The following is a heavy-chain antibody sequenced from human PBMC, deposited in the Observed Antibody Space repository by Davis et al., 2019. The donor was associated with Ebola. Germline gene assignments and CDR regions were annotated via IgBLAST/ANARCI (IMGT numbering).Heavy chain of an antibody. Sequence: GESLKISCTASGFTFSSYSMNWVRQAPGKGLEWVSSISSSSSYIYYADSVKGRFTISRDNAKNTLYLQMNSLRAEDTAVYYCARDQALPHYDILTGYYHYYGMDVWGQGTTVTVSS. CDR2: ISSSSSYI. CDR1: GFTFSSYS. CDR3: ARDQALPHYDILTGYYHYYGMDV. J-gene: IGHJ6*02. V-gene: IGHV3-21*01. D-gene: IGHD3-9*01.